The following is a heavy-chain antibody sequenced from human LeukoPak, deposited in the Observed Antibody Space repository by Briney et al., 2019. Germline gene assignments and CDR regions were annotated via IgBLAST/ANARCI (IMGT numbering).Heavy chain of an antibody. J-gene: IGHJ4*02. V-gene: IGHV3-23*01. CDR1: GFTFSSRT. Sequence: GGSLRLSCGASGFTFSSRTMNWVRQPPGKGLEWVSTITSDSVATYYADSVKGRFTISRDNSKNTLYLHMNSVRGEDTAMYYCANGDCRAGRCSSGAHWGQGTLVTVSS. CDR3: ANGDCRAGRCSSGAH. D-gene: IGHD2-15*01. CDR2: ITSDSVAT.